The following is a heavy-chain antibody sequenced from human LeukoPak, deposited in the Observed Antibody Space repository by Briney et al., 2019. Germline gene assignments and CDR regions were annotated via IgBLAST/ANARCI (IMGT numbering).Heavy chain of an antibody. CDR1: AFAFSSNW. Sequence: PGGSLRLSCVASAFAFSSNWMSWVRQAPGKGLEWVASIKEDGSETYYVDSVKGRFTISRDNAKNTLYLQMNSLRAEDTAVYYCARDLQPRYYLPDYWGQGTLVTVSS. V-gene: IGHV3-7*04. CDR2: IKEDGSET. D-gene: IGHD1-26*01. CDR3: ARDLQPRYYLPDY. J-gene: IGHJ4*02.